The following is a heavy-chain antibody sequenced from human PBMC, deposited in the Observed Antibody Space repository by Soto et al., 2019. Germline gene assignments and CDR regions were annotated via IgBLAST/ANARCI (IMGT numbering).Heavy chain of an antibody. CDR1: GCTFASYG. J-gene: IGHJ6*02. Sequence: ASVKASCKASGCTFASYGISWLRQAPGQGLEWMGRIIPILGIANYAQKFQGRVTITADKSTSTAYMELSSLRSEDTAVYYCARSRNGYNSSLDVSGQGATVT. CDR3: ARSRNGYNSSLDV. V-gene: IGHV1-69*04. D-gene: IGHD5-12*01. CDR2: IIPILGIA.